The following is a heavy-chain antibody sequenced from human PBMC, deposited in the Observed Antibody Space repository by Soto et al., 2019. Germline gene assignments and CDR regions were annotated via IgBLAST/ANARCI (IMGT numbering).Heavy chain of an antibody. Sequence: EVQLLESGGGFVQPGGSLRLSCAASGFTFSSYAMSWVHQAPWKGLEWVSAVSASGGTTYYADSVQGRFTISRDNSKNTLSLQMNSLRVEDTAIYYCAKERTSWHTWGFAYWGQGPLVTVSS. CDR1: GFTFSSYA. V-gene: IGHV3-23*01. D-gene: IGHD6-13*01. CDR3: AKERTSWHTWGFAY. J-gene: IGHJ4*02. CDR2: VSASGGTT.